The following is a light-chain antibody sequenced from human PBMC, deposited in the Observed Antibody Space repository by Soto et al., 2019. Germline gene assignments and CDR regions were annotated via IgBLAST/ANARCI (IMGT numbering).Light chain of an antibody. CDR3: QQYYSLPLT. V-gene: IGKV4-1*01. Sequence: DIVMTQSPESLAVSLGERATINCKSSQSVLYSSDNKNCLSWYQQKPGHPPKLLIYWASTRESGVPDRFSGSGSGTDFTLTISSLQAEDVAVYYCQQYYSLPLTFGPGTKVDVK. CDR1: QSVLYSSDNKNC. CDR2: WAS. J-gene: IGKJ3*01.